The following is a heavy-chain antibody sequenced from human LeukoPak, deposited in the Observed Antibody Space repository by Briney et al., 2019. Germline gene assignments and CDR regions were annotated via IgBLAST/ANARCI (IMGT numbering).Heavy chain of an antibody. Sequence: PSETLSLTCTVSGGSIGSYYWSWIRQPPGKGLEWIGYIFYTGSTNYNSSLKSRVTISIDTSKNQFSLKLSPVTAADTAVYHCARAGFFYDTSGYNDAFDIWGQRTMLTVSS. D-gene: IGHD3-22*01. CDR3: ARAGFFYDTSGYNDAFDI. CDR1: GGSIGSYY. J-gene: IGHJ3*02. CDR2: IFYTGST. V-gene: IGHV4-59*01.